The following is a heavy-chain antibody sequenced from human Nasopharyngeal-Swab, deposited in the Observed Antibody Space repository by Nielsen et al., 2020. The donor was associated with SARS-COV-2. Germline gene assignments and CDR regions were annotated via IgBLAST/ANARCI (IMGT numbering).Heavy chain of an antibody. Sequence: GSLRLSCTVSGGSISSYYWSWIRQPPGKGLEWIGYIYYSGSTNYNPSLKSRVTISVDTSKNQFSLKLSSVTAADTAVYYCARGVTAIRRGDNWFDPWDQGTLVTVSS. CDR1: GGSISSYY. CDR2: IYYSGST. V-gene: IGHV4-59*13. CDR3: ARGVTAIRRGDNWFDP. D-gene: IGHD2-21*02. J-gene: IGHJ5*02.